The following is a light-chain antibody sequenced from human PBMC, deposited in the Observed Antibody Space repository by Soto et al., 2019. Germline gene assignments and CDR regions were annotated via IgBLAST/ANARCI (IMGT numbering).Light chain of an antibody. V-gene: IGKV1-39*01. J-gene: IGKJ4*01. CDR3: QQYYNYPLT. CDR2: VAS. Sequence: DIQMTQSPSSLSASVGDRVTITCRASQSIGRFLNWHQQKPGKPPNVLINVASTLRSGVPSRFSGSGSGTDFNLTINSLQPEDFATYYCQQYYNYPLTFGGGTKVDIK. CDR1: QSIGRF.